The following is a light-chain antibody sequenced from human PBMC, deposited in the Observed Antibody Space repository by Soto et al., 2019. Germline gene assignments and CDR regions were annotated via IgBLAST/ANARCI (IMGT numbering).Light chain of an antibody. V-gene: IGLV2-14*01. CDR1: SSDVGGYNY. J-gene: IGLJ1*01. CDR3: SSYTTSNTLDV. Sequence: QSALTQPASVSGSPGQSITISCTGTSSDVGGYNYVSWYQQHPGKAPKVMIYDVNNRPSGVSNRFSGSKSGNTASLTISGLQAEDEADYYCSSYTTSNTLDVFGTGTKVTVL. CDR2: DVN.